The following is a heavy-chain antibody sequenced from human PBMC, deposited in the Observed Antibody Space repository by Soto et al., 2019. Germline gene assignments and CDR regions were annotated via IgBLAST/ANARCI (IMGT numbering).Heavy chain of an antibody. CDR3: ARGPSHQGHPPSD. CDR2: IIPILGIA. V-gene: IGHV1-69*02. CDR1: GGTFSSYT. D-gene: IGHD2-2*01. J-gene: IGHJ4*02. Sequence: GASVKVSCKASGGTFSSYTISWVRQAPGQGLEWMGRIIPILGIANYAQKFQGRVTITADKSTSTAYMELSSLRSEDTAVYYCARGPSHQGHPPSDWGQGTLVTAS.